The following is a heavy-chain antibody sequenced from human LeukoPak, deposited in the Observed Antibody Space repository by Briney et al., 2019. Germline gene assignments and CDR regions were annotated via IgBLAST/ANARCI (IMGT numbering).Heavy chain of an antibody. V-gene: IGHV3-23*01. J-gene: IGHJ4*02. CDR3: AKDPIFSGSYGVFDY. CDR2: IIDSGNSI. CDR1: GFTFSSYS. D-gene: IGHD1-26*01. Sequence: GGSLRLSCAASGFTFSSYSMNWVRQAPGKGLEWVSTIIDSGNSIYYADSAEGRFTISRDNSKNTLYLQMNSLRAGDTAVYYCAKDPIFSGSYGVFDYWGLGTLVTVSS.